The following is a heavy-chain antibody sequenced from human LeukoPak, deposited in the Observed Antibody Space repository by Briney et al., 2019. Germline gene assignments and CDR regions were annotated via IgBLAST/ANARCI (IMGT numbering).Heavy chain of an antibody. V-gene: IGHV1-46*01. CDR3: ASALYCGGDCYSGRSFFEY. D-gene: IGHD2-21*02. J-gene: IGHJ4*02. CDR2: IDPSGGAT. CDR1: GYTFIYHY. Sequence: GASVKVSRKASGYTFIYHYLHWVRQAPGQGLEWMGMIDPSGGATSNAQKVQGRVTMTRDTSTSTIYMELSSLRFEDTAVYYCASALYCGGDCYSGRSFFEYSGQGNLFTVSS.